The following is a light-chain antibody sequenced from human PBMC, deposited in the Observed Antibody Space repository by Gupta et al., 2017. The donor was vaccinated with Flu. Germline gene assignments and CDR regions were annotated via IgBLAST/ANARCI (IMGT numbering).Light chain of an antibody. V-gene: IGKV1-5*03. Sequence: PSTLSASLGDRVTITCRASQSITGWLAWYQQKPGKAPKLLIYKTSNLESGVPSRFSGSGSGTEFTLTISSLQPDDFATYYCQQYNSYTGTFGQGTKVEIK. CDR1: QSITGW. CDR2: KTS. CDR3: QQYNSYTGT. J-gene: IGKJ1*01.